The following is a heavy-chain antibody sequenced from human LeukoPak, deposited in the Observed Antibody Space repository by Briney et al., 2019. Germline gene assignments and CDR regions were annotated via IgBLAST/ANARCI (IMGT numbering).Heavy chain of an antibody. J-gene: IGHJ5*02. V-gene: IGHV3-33*01. CDR2: IWYDGTNK. D-gene: IGHD1-26*01. CDR1: GFSFNAYG. CDR3: ARPSSGSYRTPLDH. Sequence: GKSLRLSCVGSGFSFNAYGIHWVRRGPGKGLEWVALIWYDGTNKYYEDSVKGRFTISRDNSKNTVYLQMDSLRAEDTAVYYCARPSSGSYRTPLDHWGQGTLVTVSS.